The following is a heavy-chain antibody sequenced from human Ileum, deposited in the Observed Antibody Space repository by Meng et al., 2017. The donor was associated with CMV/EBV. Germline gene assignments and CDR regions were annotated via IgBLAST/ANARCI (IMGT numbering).Heavy chain of an antibody. CDR3: AYIGYCSSTSCLNWFDP. Sequence: TVSSYGMHWVRQAPGKGLEWVAFIRYDGSNKYYADSVKGRFTISRDNSKNTLYLQMNSLRAEDTAVYYCAYIGYCSSTSCLNWFDPWGQGTLVTVSS. D-gene: IGHD2-2*01. V-gene: IGHV3-30*02. J-gene: IGHJ5*02. CDR1: TVSSYG. CDR2: IRYDGSNK.